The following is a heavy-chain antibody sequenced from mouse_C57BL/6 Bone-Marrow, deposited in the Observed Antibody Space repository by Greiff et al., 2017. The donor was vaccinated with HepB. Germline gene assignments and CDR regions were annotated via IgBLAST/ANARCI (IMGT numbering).Heavy chain of an antibody. CDR2: IDPSDSYT. V-gene: IGHV1-69*01. CDR1: GYTFTSYW. J-gene: IGHJ2*01. D-gene: IGHD2-1*01. CDR3: ARRVIRPYYFDY. Sequence: QVQLKQPGAELVMPGASVKLSCKASGYTFTSYWMHWVKQRPGQGLEWIGEIDPSDSYTNYNQKFKGKSTLTVDKSSSTAYMQLSSLTSEDSAVYYCARRVIRPYYFDYWGQGTTLTVSS.